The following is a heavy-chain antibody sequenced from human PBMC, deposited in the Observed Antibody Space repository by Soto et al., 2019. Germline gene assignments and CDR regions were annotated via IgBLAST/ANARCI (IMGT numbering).Heavy chain of an antibody. CDR1: GFTFSSYS. J-gene: IGHJ6*03. CDR2: ISSSSSTI. Sequence: EVQLVESGGGLVQPGGSLRLSCAASGFTFSSYSMNWVSQAPGKGLEWVSYISSSSSTIYYADSVKGRFTISRDNAKNSLYLQMNSLRAEDTAVYYCARETVVPAAIGFDYYYYMDVWGKGTTVTVSS. CDR3: ARETVVPAAIGFDYYYYMDV. V-gene: IGHV3-48*01. D-gene: IGHD2-2*02.